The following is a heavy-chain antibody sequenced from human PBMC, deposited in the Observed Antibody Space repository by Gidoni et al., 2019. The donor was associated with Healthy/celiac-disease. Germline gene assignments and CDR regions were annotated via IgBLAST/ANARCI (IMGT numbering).Heavy chain of an antibody. J-gene: IGHJ4*02. CDR2: INHSGST. D-gene: IGHD3-22*01. CDR3: ARTEGYDSSGPDDY. Sequence: QVQLQQWGAGLLKPSETLSLTCAVYGGSFSGYYWSWIRQPPGKGLEWIGEINHSGSTNYNPPLKSRVTISVDTSKNQFSLKLSSVTAADTAVYYCARTEGYDSSGPDDYWGQGTLVTVSS. V-gene: IGHV4-34*01. CDR1: GGSFSGYY.